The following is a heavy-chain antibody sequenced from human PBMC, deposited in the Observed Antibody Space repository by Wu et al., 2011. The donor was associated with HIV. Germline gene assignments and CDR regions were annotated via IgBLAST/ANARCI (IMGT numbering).Heavy chain of an antibody. CDR3: ARELSYDSSGPWYYGMDV. Sequence: QAQLVQSGAEVKKPGSSVKVFCKASGGTFSGYAISWVRQAPGQGLEWMGIINPSGGSTSYAQKFQGRVTMTRDTSTSTVYMELSSLRSEDTAVYYCARELSYDSSGPWYYGMDVWGQGTTVTVSS. V-gene: IGHV1-46*01. CDR2: INPSGGST. D-gene: IGHD3-22*01. J-gene: IGHJ6*02. CDR1: GGTFSGYA.